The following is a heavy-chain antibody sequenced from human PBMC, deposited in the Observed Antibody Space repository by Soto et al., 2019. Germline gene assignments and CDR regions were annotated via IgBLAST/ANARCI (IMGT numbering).Heavy chain of an antibody. CDR1: GFTFDDYA. CDR2: ISWNSVSI. CDR3: ASSTGANSVTSYYFYY. D-gene: IGHD4-17*01. J-gene: IGHJ4*02. Sequence: EVQLVESGGGLVQPGRSLRLSCAASGFTFDDYAMHWVRQAPGKGLEWVSGISWNSVSIGYADSVKGRFTISRDNAKNSLYLQMNSLRAEDTALYNCASSTGANSVTSYYFYYWGQGNLVTVSS. V-gene: IGHV3-9*01.